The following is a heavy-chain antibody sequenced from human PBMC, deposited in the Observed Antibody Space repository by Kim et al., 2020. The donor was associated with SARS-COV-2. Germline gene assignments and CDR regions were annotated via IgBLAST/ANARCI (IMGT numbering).Heavy chain of an antibody. J-gene: IGHJ3*01. CDR3: ARADPYFDFWSGHAFDV. Sequence: ASVKVSCKASGSTFNGYDLHWVRQAPGQSLEWMGWINVGNGYRKYSQNFQDRVTITRDTSASTAYMEMRSLRSEDTAEYYCARADPYFDFWSGHAFDVWGQGTMITVSS. D-gene: IGHD3-3*01. V-gene: IGHV1-3*01. CDR1: GSTFNGYD. CDR2: INVGNGYR.